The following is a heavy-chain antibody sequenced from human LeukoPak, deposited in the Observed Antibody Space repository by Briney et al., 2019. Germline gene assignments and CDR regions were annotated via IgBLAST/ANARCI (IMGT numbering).Heavy chain of an antibody. Sequence: ASVKVSCKASGYTLTDYYMHWVRQAPGQGLEWMGWINPNSGGTNYAQKFQGRVTMTRDTSISTAYMELSRLRSDDTAVYYCARELWFGESHYYGMDVWGQGTTVTVSS. J-gene: IGHJ6*02. D-gene: IGHD3-10*01. CDR3: ARELWFGESHYYGMDV. CDR2: INPNSGGT. CDR1: GYTLTDYY. V-gene: IGHV1-2*02.